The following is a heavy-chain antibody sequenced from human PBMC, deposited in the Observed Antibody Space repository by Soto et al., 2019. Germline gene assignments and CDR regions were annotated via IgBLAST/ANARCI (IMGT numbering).Heavy chain of an antibody. D-gene: IGHD6-13*01. J-gene: IGHJ4*02. V-gene: IGHV1-18*01. Sequence: ASVKVSCKASGYTFTSYGISWVRRAPGQGLEWMGWISAYNGNTNYAQKLQGRVTMTTDTSTSTAYMELRSLRSDDTAVYYCARVIAAAGDFDYWGQGTLVTVSS. CDR2: ISAYNGNT. CDR1: GYTFTSYG. CDR3: ARVIAAAGDFDY.